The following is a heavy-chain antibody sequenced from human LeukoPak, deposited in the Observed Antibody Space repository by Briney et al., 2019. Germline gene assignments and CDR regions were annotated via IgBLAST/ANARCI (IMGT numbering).Heavy chain of an antibody. Sequence: PGGSLRLSCAVSGFTFSVYGMNWVRQAPGKGLEWLSHISSGGTTIYYADSVKGRFTVSRDNVENSLFLQMNSLRVDDTAVYYCVRDFEVPAAAPDYYYIYYMDVWGTGTTVTVSS. D-gene: IGHD2-2*01. CDR3: VRDFEVPAAAPDYYYIYYMDV. CDR1: GFTFSVYG. V-gene: IGHV3-48*04. J-gene: IGHJ6*03. CDR2: ISSGGTTI.